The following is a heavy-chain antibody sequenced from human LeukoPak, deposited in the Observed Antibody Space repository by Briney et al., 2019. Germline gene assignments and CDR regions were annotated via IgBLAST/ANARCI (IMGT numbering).Heavy chain of an antibody. V-gene: IGHV3-11*04. CDR3: ARVVEGASYMDV. D-gene: IGHD1-26*01. Sequence: LSLTCTVSGGSINSYYWSWIRQPPGKGLEWVSGISDSGGSTYYADSVKGRFTISRDNAKNSLYLQMNGLRADDTAVYYCARVVEGASYMDVWGKGTTVTVSS. CDR2: ISDSGGST. J-gene: IGHJ6*03. CDR1: GGSINSYY.